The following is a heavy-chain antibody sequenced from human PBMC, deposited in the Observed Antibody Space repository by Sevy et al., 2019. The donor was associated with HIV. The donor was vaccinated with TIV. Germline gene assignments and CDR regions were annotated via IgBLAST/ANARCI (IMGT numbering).Heavy chain of an antibody. D-gene: IGHD3-3*01. CDR3: ARDRDTIFGVVTHAPDAFDI. CDR2: ISSSSSTI. CDR1: GFTFSSYS. J-gene: IGHJ3*02. V-gene: IGHV3-48*02. Sequence: GGSLRLSCAASGFTFSSYSMNWVRQAPGKGLEWVSYISSSSSTIYYADSVKGRFTISRDNAKNSLYLQMNSLRDEYTAVYYCARDRDTIFGVVTHAPDAFDIWGQWTMVTVSS.